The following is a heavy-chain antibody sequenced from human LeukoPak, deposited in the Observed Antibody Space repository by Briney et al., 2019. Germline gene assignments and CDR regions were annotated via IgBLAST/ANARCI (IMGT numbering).Heavy chain of an antibody. D-gene: IGHD2-21*02. CDR3: ARSRRVVVPSSLNAADDYYYYMDV. CDR2: INTNTGNP. Sequence: EASVKVSCKASGGTFSSYAISWVRQAPGQGLECLGGINTNTGNPTYAQGFTGRYVFSFDTSVSMAYLQITSLTAEDTAIYYCARSRRVVVPSSLNAADDYYYYMDVWGKGTTVTVSS. CDR1: GGTFSSYA. J-gene: IGHJ6*03. V-gene: IGHV7-4-1*04.